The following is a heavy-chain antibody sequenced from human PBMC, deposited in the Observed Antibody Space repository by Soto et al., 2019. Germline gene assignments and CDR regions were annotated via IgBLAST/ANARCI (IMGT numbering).Heavy chain of an antibody. CDR2: ISGYDGRT. J-gene: IGHJ6*02. CDR1: GYTFTRYG. Sequence: GASVKVSCKTSGYTFTRYGISWVRQAPGQGLEWMGWISGYDGRTNFAQKVQDRVTMTTDTSTSTVYMELRSLSSDDTAVYYCAGEGDVPYYYYGMDVWGQGTTVTVSS. V-gene: IGHV1-18*01. CDR3: AGEGDVPYYYYGMDV. D-gene: IGHD2-21*02.